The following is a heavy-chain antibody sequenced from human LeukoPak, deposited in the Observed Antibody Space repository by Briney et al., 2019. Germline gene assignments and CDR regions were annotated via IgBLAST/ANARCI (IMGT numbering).Heavy chain of an antibody. Sequence: GASVKVSCKASGGTFSSYAISWVRQAPGQGLEWMGRIIPILGIANYAQKFQGRVTITADKSTSTAYMKLSSLRSEDTAVYYCAREERYCSGGSCYPHGMDVWGQGTTVTVSS. V-gene: IGHV1-69*04. CDR2: IIPILGIA. D-gene: IGHD2-15*01. CDR1: GGTFSSYA. CDR3: AREERYCSGGSCYPHGMDV. J-gene: IGHJ6*02.